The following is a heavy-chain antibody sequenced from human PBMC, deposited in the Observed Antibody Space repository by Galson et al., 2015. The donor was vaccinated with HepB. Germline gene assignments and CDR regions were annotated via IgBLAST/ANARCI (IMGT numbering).Heavy chain of an antibody. CDR3: AKDVVTAAMFYYYYMDV. CDR1: GFTFSTYG. CDR2: ISYEGTNK. V-gene: IGHV3-30*18. Sequence: SLRLSCAASGFTFSTYGMHWVRQAPGKGLEWVAVISYEGTNKYYADSVKGRFTISRDNSKNTLYLQMNSLRAEDTAVYYCAKDVVTAAMFYYYYMDVGGKGTTVIVSS. J-gene: IGHJ6*03. D-gene: IGHD2-2*01.